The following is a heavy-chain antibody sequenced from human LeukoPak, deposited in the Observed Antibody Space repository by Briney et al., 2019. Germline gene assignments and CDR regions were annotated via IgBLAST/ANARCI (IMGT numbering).Heavy chain of an antibody. CDR2: ITGSGGTT. CDR3: AKIQGYFDY. CDR1: GFTFSSYG. Sequence: PGGSLSLSCAASGFTFSSYGMSRVRHAPGQGPQWVSAITGSGGTTYYADSVKVRFTISRDNSKNTLYLQMNSLRAEDTAVYYCAKIQGYFDYWGQGNLVTVSS. J-gene: IGHJ4*02. V-gene: IGHV3-23*01.